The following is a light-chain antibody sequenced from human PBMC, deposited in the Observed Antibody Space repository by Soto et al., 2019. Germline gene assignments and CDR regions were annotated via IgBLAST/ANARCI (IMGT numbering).Light chain of an antibody. Sequence: DIQMTQSPSSVSVSVGDRVTITCRASQGISSWLAWYQQKPRNAPQLPIDAASSLQSVVPSRFSGCGPVTDFTLTISTPQPEDVATYNCQPDNSFPPSFGQETKLEVK. J-gene: IGKJ2*01. CDR2: AAS. CDR3: QPDNSFPPS. V-gene: IGKV1-12*01. CDR1: QGISSW.